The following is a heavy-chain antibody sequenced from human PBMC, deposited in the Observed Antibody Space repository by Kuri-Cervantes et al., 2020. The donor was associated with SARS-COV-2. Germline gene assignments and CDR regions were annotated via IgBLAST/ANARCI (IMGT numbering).Heavy chain of an antibody. Sequence: GESLKISCAASGFTFSSYGMHWVRQAPGKGLEWVAVIWYDGSNKYYADSVKGRFTISRDNSKNTLYLQMSSLRAEDTAVYYCAREEDGYYYYYAMDVWGQGTTVTVSS. CDR3: AREEDGYYYYYAMDV. CDR1: GFTFSSYG. V-gene: IGHV3-33*01. CDR2: IWYDGSNK. J-gene: IGHJ6*02. D-gene: IGHD5-24*01.